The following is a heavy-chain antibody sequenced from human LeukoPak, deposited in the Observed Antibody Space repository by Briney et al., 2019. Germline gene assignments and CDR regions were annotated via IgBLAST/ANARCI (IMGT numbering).Heavy chain of an antibody. CDR2: ISAYNGNT. Sequence: GASVTVSCTASGYTFTSYGISWVRQAPGQGLEWMGWISAYNGNTNYAQKLQGRVTMTTDTSTSTAYMELRSLRSDDTDVYYCATPAYSSGWLEYYYYGMDVWGQATTVTVSS. CDR3: ATPAYSSGWLEYYYYGMDV. D-gene: IGHD6-19*01. J-gene: IGHJ6*01. V-gene: IGHV1-18*01. CDR1: GYTFTSYG.